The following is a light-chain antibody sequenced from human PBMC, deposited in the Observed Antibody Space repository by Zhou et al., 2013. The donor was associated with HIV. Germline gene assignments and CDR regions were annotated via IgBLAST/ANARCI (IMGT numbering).Light chain of an antibody. Sequence: EIVLTQSPGTLSLSPGERATLSCRASQSVSSSYLAWYQQKPGQAPRLLIYGASTRATGIPDRFSGSGSGTDFTLRISRLEPEDFAVYYCQHYAESPKTFGQGTRVEIK. CDR3: QHYAESPKT. CDR2: GAS. V-gene: IGKV3-20*01. J-gene: IGKJ1*01. CDR1: QSVSSSY.